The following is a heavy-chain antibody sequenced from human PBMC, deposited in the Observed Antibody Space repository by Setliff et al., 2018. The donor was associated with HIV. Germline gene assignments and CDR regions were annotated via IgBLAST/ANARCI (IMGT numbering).Heavy chain of an antibody. CDR3: ARGGRGSWFFDY. Sequence: GASVKVSCKASGGTFSSYAISWVRQAPGQGLEWMGGIIPVLTIVDYAQKFQGRVTITRDTSASTAYMELSSLRSEDTAVYYCARGGRGSWFFDYWGQGTLVTVSS. J-gene: IGHJ4*02. V-gene: IGHV1-69*10. D-gene: IGHD6-13*01. CDR1: GGTFSSYA. CDR2: IIPVLTIV.